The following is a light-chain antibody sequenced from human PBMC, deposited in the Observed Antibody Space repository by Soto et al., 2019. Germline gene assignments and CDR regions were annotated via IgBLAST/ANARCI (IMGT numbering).Light chain of an antibody. J-gene: IGLJ1*01. V-gene: IGLV1-47*01. CDR2: RND. CDR3: QSYDSTLSARYV. CDR1: RSDIGSNY. Sequence: QSVLTQPPSASGTPGQRVTISCSGSRSDIGSNYVYWYQHLPGMAPKLLIYRNDQRPSGVPDRISGSRSGTSASLAIIGLRSEDEADYYCQSYDSTLSARYVFGTGTKLTVL.